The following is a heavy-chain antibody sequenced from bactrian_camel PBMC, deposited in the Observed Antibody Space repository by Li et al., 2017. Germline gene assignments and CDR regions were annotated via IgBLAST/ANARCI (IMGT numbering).Heavy chain of an antibody. J-gene: IGHJ6*01. CDR3: ANHPGIATMTFGY. D-gene: IGHD4*01. V-gene: IGHV3S1*01. CDR1: GFTVSTYT. CDR2: IDKDGTRT. Sequence: VQLVESGGGSVQPGGSLRLSCAASGFTVSTYTMTWVRQHPTRGLEWVATIDKDGTRTYYADFVKGRFTFSRANAENTLYLQLNSLKTEDTAMYYCANHPGIATMTFGYWGQGTQVTVS.